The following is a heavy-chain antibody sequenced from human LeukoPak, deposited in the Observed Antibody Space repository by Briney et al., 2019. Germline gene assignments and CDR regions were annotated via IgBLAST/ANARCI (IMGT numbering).Heavy chain of an antibody. Sequence: ASVKVSCKASGGTFSSYAISWVRQAPGQGLEWMVGIIPIFGTANYAQKFQGRVTITTDESTSTAYMELSSLRSDDTAVYYCARDGGSGWYYTLDYWCQGTLVTVSS. V-gene: IGHV1-69*05. CDR3: ARDGGSGWYYTLDY. D-gene: IGHD6-19*01. J-gene: IGHJ4*02. CDR1: GGTFSSYA. CDR2: IIPIFGTA.